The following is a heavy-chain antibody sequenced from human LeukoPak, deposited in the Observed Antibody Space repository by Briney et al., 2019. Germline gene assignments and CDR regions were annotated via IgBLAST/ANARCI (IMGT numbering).Heavy chain of an antibody. CDR1: GGSISSSSYY. J-gene: IGHJ4*02. V-gene: IGHV4-39*01. CDR3: ARQNVGDGTAY. Sequence: SETLSLTCTVSGGSISSSSYYWGWIRQPPGKGLEWIGSIYYSGSTYYNPSLKSRVTISVDTSKNQFSLKLSSVTAADTAVYYCARQNVGDGTAYWGQGTLVTVSS. D-gene: IGHD3-10*01. CDR2: IYYSGST.